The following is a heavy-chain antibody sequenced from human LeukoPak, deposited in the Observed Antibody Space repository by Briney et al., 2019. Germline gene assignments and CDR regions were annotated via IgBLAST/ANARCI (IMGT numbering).Heavy chain of an antibody. V-gene: IGHV3-74*01. D-gene: IGHD6-19*01. CDR3: ARDGPKSYSSGWYYYGMDV. CDR1: AFTFSSYW. CDR2: IDSDGGIT. Sequence: GGSLRLSCAASAFTFSSYWMHWVRQAPGKGLVWVSRIDSDGGITTYADSVKGRFTISRDNAKNSLYLQMNSLRAEDTAVYYCARDGPKSYSSGWYYYGMDVWGQGTTVTVSS. J-gene: IGHJ6*02.